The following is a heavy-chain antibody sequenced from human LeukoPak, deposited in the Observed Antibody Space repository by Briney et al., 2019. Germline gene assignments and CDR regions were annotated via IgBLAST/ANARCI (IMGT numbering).Heavy chain of an antibody. CDR1: GYPFTDYY. D-gene: IGHD3-10*01. CDR2: TNPNTGDT. V-gene: IGHV1-2*02. J-gene: IGHJ4*02. CDR3: ATLVRGSNSYYPY. Sequence: GASVRVSCKASGYPFTDYYMHWIRQARGQGLEWMGWTNPNTGDTNYPQKFQGRVTMTTDTSISTAYMDLSRLSSDDTAVYYCATLVRGSNSYYPYWGQGTLATVSS.